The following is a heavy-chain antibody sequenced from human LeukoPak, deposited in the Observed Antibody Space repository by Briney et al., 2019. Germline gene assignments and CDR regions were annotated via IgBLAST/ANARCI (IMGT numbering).Heavy chain of an antibody. J-gene: IGHJ5*02. Sequence: GGSLRLSCAASGFTFSSYSMNWVRQAPGKGLEWLSYISGSSSHIYYGDSVKGRLTISRDNAKNSLYLQMNGLRAEDTAVYYCARDLVGLPLETWGQGTLVTVSS. D-gene: IGHD2-15*01. CDR1: GFTFSSYS. CDR2: ISGSSSHI. V-gene: IGHV3-48*01. CDR3: ARDLVGLPLET.